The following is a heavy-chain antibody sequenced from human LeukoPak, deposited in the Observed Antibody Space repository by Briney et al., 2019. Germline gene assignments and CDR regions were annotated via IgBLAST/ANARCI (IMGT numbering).Heavy chain of an antibody. CDR2: IRTTAEGAKYA. V-gene: IGHV3-48*02. CDR3: ATDQRYAFDY. CDR1: GFSFNDYP. D-gene: IGHD3-9*01. Sequence: GGSLRLSCATSGFSFNDYPMNWVRQAPGKGLEWISNIRTTAEGAKYAYYADSVKGRVTISRDDGKNTIYLHMNSLRDYDTAVYYCATDQRYAFDYWGQGILVTVSS. J-gene: IGHJ4*02.